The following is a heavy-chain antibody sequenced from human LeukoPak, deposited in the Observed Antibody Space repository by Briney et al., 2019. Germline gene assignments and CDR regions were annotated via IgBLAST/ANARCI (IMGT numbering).Heavy chain of an antibody. V-gene: IGHV1-18*01. J-gene: IGHJ4*02. CDR3: ARDARAPRLTPDY. D-gene: IGHD1-1*01. Sequence: ASVKDSRKTSGYTLNTYGITWGPQDPRQGLEWMKWIRGYNANTNYAQKVQGRVTMPTDTSTRTAPMELRSLTFDDTAVYYCARDARAPRLTPDYWRRGTVVRVPS. CDR2: IRGYNANT. CDR1: GYTLNTYG.